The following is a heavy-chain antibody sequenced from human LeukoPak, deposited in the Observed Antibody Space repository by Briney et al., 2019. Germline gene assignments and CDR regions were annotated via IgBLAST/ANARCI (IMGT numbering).Heavy chain of an antibody. CDR3: AKDRLGWAYSKSFDY. Sequence: GGSLRLSCAASGFTFSSYAMSWVRQAPGKGLEWVSGISGSAGGTFYADSVKGRFTISRDNSKNTLYLQMNSLRAEDTAVYYCAKDRLGWAYSKSFDYWGQGTLVTVSS. CDR2: ISGSAGGT. D-gene: IGHD4-11*01. J-gene: IGHJ4*02. CDR1: GFTFSSYA. V-gene: IGHV3-23*01.